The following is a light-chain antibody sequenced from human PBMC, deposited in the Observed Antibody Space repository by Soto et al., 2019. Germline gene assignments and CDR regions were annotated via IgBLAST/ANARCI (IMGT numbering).Light chain of an antibody. CDR1: QSISSSY. V-gene: IGKV3-20*01. CDR3: QQYGRSPRT. J-gene: IGKJ1*01. CDR2: GAS. Sequence: IVLTQSPGTLSLSPGATATLSCRASQSISSSYLAWYQQQPGQPPRLLIYGASSRATGIPDRFSGSGSGIDFTLTISRLEPEDFAVYFCQQYGRSPRTFGQGTKVDI.